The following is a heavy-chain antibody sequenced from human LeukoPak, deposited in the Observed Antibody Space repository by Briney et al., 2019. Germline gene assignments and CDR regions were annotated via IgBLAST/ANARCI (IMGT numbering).Heavy chain of an antibody. CDR3: ARYYYDSRGYYYYYFDY. V-gene: IGHV6-1*01. D-gene: IGHD3-22*01. J-gene: IGHJ4*02. CDR1: GDSVSSNSAA. CDR2: TYYRSKWSN. Sequence: SQTLSLTCAISGDSVSSNSAAWNWIRQSPSRGLEWLGRTYYRSKWSNDYAVSVKSRITINPDTSRNQFSLQLNSVTPEGTAVCYCARYYYDSRGYYYYYFDYWGQGTLVTVSS.